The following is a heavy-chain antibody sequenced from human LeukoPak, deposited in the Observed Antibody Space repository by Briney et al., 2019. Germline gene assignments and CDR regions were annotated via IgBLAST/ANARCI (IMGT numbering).Heavy chain of an antibody. J-gene: IGHJ4*02. D-gene: IGHD3-16*02. CDR2: IYYSRST. Sequence: SETLSLTCTVSGGSISSCYWSWIRQPPGQGLEWMGYIYYSRSTNYNPSLKSRVTISVDTSKNQCSLKLSSVTAADTAVYYCAGYMITFGGVIVSDYWGQGTLVTVSS. CDR1: GGSISSCY. V-gene: IGHV4-59*08. CDR3: AGYMITFGGVIVSDY.